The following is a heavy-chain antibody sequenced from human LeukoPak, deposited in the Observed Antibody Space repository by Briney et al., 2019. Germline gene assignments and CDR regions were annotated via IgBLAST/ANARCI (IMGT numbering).Heavy chain of an antibody. CDR2: MNPNSGNT. CDR1: LYTFTNYD. D-gene: IGHD3-10*01. V-gene: IGHV1-8*01. Sequence: SVKVSCKGSLYTFTNYDIHWVRQATGQGVEWMGWMNPNSGNTGYAQKFQGRVTMTRNTSIRTAYMELSSLRSEDTAVYYLARGPLHHTGFGYSGQGTLVTASS. CDR3: ARGPLHHTGFGY. J-gene: IGHJ4*02.